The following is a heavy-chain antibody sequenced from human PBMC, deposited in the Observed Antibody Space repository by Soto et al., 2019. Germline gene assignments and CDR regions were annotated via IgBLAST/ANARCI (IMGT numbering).Heavy chain of an antibody. Sequence: SVKVSCKASGGTFSSYTISWVRQAPGQGLEWMGRIIPILGIANYAQKFQGRVTITADKSTSTAYMELSSLRSEDTALFFCAREINNGAYSRWFDPWGHGTLVTVSS. V-gene: IGHV1-69*04. CDR3: AREINNGAYSRWFDP. J-gene: IGHJ5*02. CDR1: GGTFSSYT. CDR2: IIPILGIA. D-gene: IGHD4-17*01.